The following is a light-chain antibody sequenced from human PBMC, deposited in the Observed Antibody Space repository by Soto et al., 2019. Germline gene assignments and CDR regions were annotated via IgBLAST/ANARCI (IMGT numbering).Light chain of an antibody. CDR3: HHYYTTPPT. Sequence: VLTQSPRSLAVSLGERATVNCRSSPRGFDNSTTKSYLAWYKKKPGHPPKLLVHWASVREAGVPDRFSGGGSGSDFTLAISSLQADDVAVYYCHHYYTTPPTFGQGTHLEI. V-gene: IGKV4-1*01. J-gene: IGKJ2*01. CDR1: PRGFDNSTTKSY. CDR2: WAS.